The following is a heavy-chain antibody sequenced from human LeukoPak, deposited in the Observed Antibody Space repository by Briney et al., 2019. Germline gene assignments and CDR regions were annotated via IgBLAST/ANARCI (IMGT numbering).Heavy chain of an antibody. CDR3: ARMTYYDFWSGYYTPFSFDY. CDR2: INHSGSA. Sequence: SETLSLTCAVYGGSFSGYYWSWIRQPPGKGLERIGEINHSGSANYNPSLKSRVTISVDTSKNQFSLKLSSVTAADTAVYYCARMTYYDFWSGYYTPFSFDYWGQGTLVTVSS. CDR1: GGSFSGYY. V-gene: IGHV4-34*01. D-gene: IGHD3-3*01. J-gene: IGHJ4*02.